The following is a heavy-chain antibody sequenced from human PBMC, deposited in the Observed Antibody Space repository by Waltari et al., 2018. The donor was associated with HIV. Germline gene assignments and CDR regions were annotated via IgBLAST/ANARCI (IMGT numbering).Heavy chain of an antibody. CDR3: ARGLFGVGSNWFDP. CDR1: GGSFISYH. Sequence: QVQLQESGPGLVKPSETLSLTRTVSGGSFISYHWSWIRQPPGKGRGWSGYIYYTGRTNCNPSLKSRVTISVDTSKNQFSLRLRSVTAADTAVYYCARGLFGVGSNWFDPWGQGILVTVAS. D-gene: IGHD3-3*01. J-gene: IGHJ5*02. CDR2: IYYTGRT. V-gene: IGHV4-59*01.